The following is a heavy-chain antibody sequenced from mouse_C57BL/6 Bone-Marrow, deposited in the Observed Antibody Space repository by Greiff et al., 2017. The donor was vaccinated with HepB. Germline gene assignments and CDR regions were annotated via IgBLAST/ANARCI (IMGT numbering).Heavy chain of an antibody. D-gene: IGHD2-4*01. J-gene: IGHJ3*01. CDR3: ARGIYYDYDAAWFAY. CDR2: ISSGSSTI. V-gene: IGHV5-17*01. Sequence: DVQLVESGGGLVKPGGSLKLSCAASGFTFSDYGMHWVRQAPEKGLEWVAYISSGSSTIYYADTVKGRFTISRDNAKNTLFLQMTSLRSEDTAMYYCARGIYYDYDAAWFAYWGQGTLVTVSA. CDR1: GFTFSDYG.